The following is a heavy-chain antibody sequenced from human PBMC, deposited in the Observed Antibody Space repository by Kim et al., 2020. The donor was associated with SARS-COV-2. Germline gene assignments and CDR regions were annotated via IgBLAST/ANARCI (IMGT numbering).Heavy chain of an antibody. V-gene: IGHV5-51*01. Sequence: RYSPSFQGQVTSSADKSIRTAYLQWSSLKASDTAMYYCARSTTVTTFGYWGQGTLVTVSS. J-gene: IGHJ4*02. D-gene: IGHD4-17*01. CDR3: ARSTTVTTFGY.